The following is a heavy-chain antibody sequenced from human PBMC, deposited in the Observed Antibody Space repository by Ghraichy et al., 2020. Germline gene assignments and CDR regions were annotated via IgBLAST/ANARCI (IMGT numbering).Heavy chain of an antibody. CDR2: INPSGGST. V-gene: IGHV1-46*01. D-gene: IGHD6-19*01. CDR1: GYTFTSYY. CDR3: ARDRVAVAGTGYYYYGMDV. Sequence: ASVKVSCKASGYTFTSYYMHWVRQAPGQGLEWMGIINPSGGSTSYAQKFQGRVTMTRDTSTSTVYMELSSLRSEDTAVYYCARDRVAVAGTGYYYYGMDVWGQGTTVTVSS. J-gene: IGHJ6*02.